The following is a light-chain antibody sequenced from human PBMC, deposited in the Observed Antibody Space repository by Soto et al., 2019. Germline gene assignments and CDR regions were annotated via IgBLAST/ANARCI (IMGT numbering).Light chain of an antibody. Sequence: DIQMTQSPSTLSASVGDRVTITCRASQSISSWLAWYQQKPGKAPKLLIYKASSLDSGVPSRFSGSGSGTEFTLTISSLQPDDFATYYCQQYNSYSYTFGQGTKVDIK. V-gene: IGKV1-5*03. J-gene: IGKJ2*01. CDR2: KAS. CDR3: QQYNSYSYT. CDR1: QSISSW.